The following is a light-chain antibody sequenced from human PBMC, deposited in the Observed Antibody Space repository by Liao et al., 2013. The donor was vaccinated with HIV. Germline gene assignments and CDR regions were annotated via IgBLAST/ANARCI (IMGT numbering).Light chain of an antibody. Sequence: SYVLTQPPSVSVAPGKTARITCGGNNIGSKSVHWYQHKPGQAPVLVIYYGSDRPSGIPERFSGSSSGTTVTLTISGVQAEDEADYYCQSADSSGTCPVFGGGTKLTVL. CDR3: QSADSSGTCPV. V-gene: IGLV3-21*01. CDR1: NIGSKS. J-gene: IGLJ3*02. CDR2: YGS.